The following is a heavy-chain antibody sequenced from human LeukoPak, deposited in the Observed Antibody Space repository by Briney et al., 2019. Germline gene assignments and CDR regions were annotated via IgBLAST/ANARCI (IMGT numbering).Heavy chain of an antibody. V-gene: IGHV3-30-3*01. D-gene: IGHD6-13*01. CDR3: AREKQQLVQFDY. Sequence: GGSLRLSCAASGFTFSSYAMHWVRQAPGKGLEWVAVISYDGSNKYYADSVKGRFTISRDNSKITLYLQMNSLRAEDTAVYYCAREKQQLVQFDYWGQGTLVTVSS. CDR2: ISYDGSNK. J-gene: IGHJ4*02. CDR1: GFTFSSYA.